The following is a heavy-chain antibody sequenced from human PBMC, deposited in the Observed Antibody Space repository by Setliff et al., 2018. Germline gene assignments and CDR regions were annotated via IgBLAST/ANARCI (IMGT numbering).Heavy chain of an antibody. J-gene: IGHJ4*02. CDR2: IYTSGST. CDR1: GGSISSGSYY. V-gene: IGHV4-61*09. CDR3: ARGRRGVRGAIVTFDY. D-gene: IGHD3-10*01. Sequence: SETLSLTCTVSGGSISSGSYYWSWIRQPAGKGLEWIGHIYTSGSTNYNPPLKSRVTISVDTSKNQFSLKLSSVTAADTAVYYCARGRRGVRGAIVTFDYWGQGTLVTVSS.